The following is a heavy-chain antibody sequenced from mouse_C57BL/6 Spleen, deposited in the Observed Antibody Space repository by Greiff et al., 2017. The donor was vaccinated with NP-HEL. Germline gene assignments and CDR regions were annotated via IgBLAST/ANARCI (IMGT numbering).Heavy chain of an antibody. V-gene: IGHV5-17*01. CDR2: ISSGSSTI. J-gene: IGHJ4*01. D-gene: IGHD2-1*01. CDR3: ARYYGNPHYYAMDY. Sequence: EVKLMESGGGLVKPGGSLKLSCAASGFTFSDYGMHWVRQAPEKGLEWVAYISSGSSTIYYADTVKGRFTISRDNAKNTLFLQMTSLRSEDTAVYYCARYYGNPHYYAMDYWGQGTSVTVSS. CDR1: GFTFSDYG.